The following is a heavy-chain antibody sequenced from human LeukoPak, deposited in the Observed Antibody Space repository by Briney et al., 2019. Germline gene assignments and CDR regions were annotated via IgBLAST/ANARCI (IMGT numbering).Heavy chain of an antibody. Sequence: ASVKVSCKASGYTFTGYYMHWVRQAPGQGLEWMGWINPNSGGTSYAQKFQGRVTMTRDTSISTAYMELSRLRSDDTAVYYCARVYDSSGYYYVYPFDYWGQGTLVTVSS. V-gene: IGHV1-2*02. D-gene: IGHD3-22*01. CDR2: INPNSGGT. CDR3: ARVYDSSGYYYVYPFDY. CDR1: GYTFTGYY. J-gene: IGHJ4*02.